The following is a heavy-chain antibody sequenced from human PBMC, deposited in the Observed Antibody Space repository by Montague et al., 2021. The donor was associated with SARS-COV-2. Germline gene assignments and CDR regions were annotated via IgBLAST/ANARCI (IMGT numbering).Heavy chain of an antibody. D-gene: IGHD3-16*02. V-gene: IGHV3-33*01. J-gene: IGHJ6*02. CDR3: ARELSPYYYGMDV. CDR2: IWYDGSNK. CDR1: GFTFSSYG. Sequence: SLRLSCAASGFTFSSYGMHWVRQAPGKGLEWVAVIWYDGSNKYYADSVKGRFTISRDNSKNTLYLQMNGLRAEDTAVYYCARELSPYYYGMDVWGQGTTVTVSS.